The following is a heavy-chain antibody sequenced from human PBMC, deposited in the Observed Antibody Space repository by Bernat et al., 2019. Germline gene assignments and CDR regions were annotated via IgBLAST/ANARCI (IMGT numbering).Heavy chain of an antibody. CDR1: GFTVSSNY. CDR3: ARDFGGDFLSGYLEY. CDR2: IYSGGST. Sequence: EVQLVESGGGLVQPGGSLRLSCAASGFTVSSNYMSWVRQAPGKGLEWVSVIYSGGSTYYADSVKGRFTISRDNSKNTLYLQMNSLRAEDTAVYYCARDFGGDFLSGYLEYWGQGTLVTVSS. V-gene: IGHV3-66*01. D-gene: IGHD3-3*01. J-gene: IGHJ4*02.